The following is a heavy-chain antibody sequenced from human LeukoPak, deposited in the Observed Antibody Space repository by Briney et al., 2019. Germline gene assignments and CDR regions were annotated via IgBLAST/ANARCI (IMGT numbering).Heavy chain of an antibody. J-gene: IGHJ6*03. Sequence: GGSLRLSCEASGLAFRNFAMSWVRQAPGKGLEWVSGMTGSGGSSYYADSVKGRFTISGDNAKNALYLQMNSLRADDTALYYCAKLKGQRLNDYCMDVWGKGTTVTVSS. CDR3: AKLKGQRLNDYCMDV. CDR1: GLAFRNFA. V-gene: IGHV3-23*01. CDR2: MTGSGGSS.